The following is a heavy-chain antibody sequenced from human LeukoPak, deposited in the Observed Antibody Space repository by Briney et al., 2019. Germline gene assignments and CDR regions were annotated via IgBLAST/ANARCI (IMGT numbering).Heavy chain of an antibody. CDR2: IYYSGST. J-gene: IGHJ6*03. D-gene: IGHD6-13*01. V-gene: IGHV4-59*01. CDR3: ARDRGSHGYSSSWYGLFDYYYYMDV. Sequence: SETLSLTCTVSGGSISSYYWSWIRQPPGKGLEWIGYIYYSGSTNYNPSLKSRVTISVDTSENQFSLKLSSVTAADTAVYYCARDRGSHGYSSSWYGLFDYYYYMDVWGKGTTVTVSS. CDR1: GGSISSYY.